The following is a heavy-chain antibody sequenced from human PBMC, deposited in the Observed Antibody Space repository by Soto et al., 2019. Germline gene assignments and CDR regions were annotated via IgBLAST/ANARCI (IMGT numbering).Heavy chain of an antibody. D-gene: IGHD3-16*01. J-gene: IGHJ4*02. CDR2: ISGGDGSP. Sequence: GGALRLSCVASVFTFSSYAMTWFRQAPGKGREWVSAISGGDGSPSYADSVKGRFTISRDNSKNTLYLHMNSLRADDTAAYYCAKWHTYNYDSLAFSGFDCWGQGTQVTVSS. CDR1: VFTFSSYA. CDR3: AKWHTYNYDSLAFSGFDC. V-gene: IGHV3-23*01.